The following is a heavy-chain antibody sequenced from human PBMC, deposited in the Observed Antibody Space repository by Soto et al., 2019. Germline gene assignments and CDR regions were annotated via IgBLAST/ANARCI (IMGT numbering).Heavy chain of an antibody. D-gene: IGHD4-17*01. Sequence: NPSETLSLPCPVSGCSISSSDYCWSWIRQPPGKGLEWIGYIYSSGNTYYNPSLKSRLTISVDTSKNQFSLKLNSVTAADTALYYCARGLSAATVVTCYFDYWGQGTLVTVSS. V-gene: IGHV4-31*03. CDR3: ARGLSAATVVTCYFDY. CDR1: GCSISSSDYC. J-gene: IGHJ4*02. CDR2: IYSSGNT.